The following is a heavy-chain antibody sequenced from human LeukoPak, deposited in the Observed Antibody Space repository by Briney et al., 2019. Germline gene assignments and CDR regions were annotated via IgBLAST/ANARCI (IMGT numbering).Heavy chain of an antibody. CDR1: GFTVSSNY. CDR2: IYSGGST. V-gene: IGHV3-53*01. Sequence: GGSLRLSCAASGFTVSSNYMSWVRQAPGKGLEWVSVIYSGGSTYYADSVKGRFTISRDNAKNSLYLQMNSLRAEDTAVYYCARDWEFSFDYWGQGTLVTVSS. D-gene: IGHD3-16*02. J-gene: IGHJ4*02. CDR3: ARDWEFSFDY.